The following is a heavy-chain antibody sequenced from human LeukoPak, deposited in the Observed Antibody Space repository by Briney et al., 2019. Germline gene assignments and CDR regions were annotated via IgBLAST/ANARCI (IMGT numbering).Heavy chain of an antibody. CDR1: GGSFSGYY. V-gene: IGHV4-34*01. Sequence: PLETLSVTCAVYGGSFSGYYWSWIRQPPGKGLEWIWEINHSGSTNYNPSLKSRVTISVDTSKNQFSLKLSSVTAADTTVYYCARGGEYGSGSYYKYWGQGNLVSVSS. D-gene: IGHD3-10*01. CDR2: INHSGST. CDR3: ARGGEYGSGSYYKY. J-gene: IGHJ4*02.